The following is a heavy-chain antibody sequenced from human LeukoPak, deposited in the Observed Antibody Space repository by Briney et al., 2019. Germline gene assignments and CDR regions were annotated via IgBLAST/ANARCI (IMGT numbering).Heavy chain of an antibody. D-gene: IGHD3-22*01. CDR1: GYTLSNYT. V-gene: IGHV7-4-1*01. J-gene: IGHJ4*02. CDR2: IDTNTGNP. CDR3: VTNFDSSGYFGY. Sequence: ASVKVSCKASGYTLSNYTINWVRLAPGQGLEWMGWIDTNTGNPTYAQGFAGRFVFSLDTSVSTAYLQIGSLKAEDTAVYYCVTNFDSSGYFGYWGQGTLVTVSS.